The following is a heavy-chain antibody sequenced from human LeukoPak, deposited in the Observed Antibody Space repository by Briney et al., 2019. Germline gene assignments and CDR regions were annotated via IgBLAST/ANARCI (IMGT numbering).Heavy chain of an antibody. CDR3: ARPRVAGSFDY. J-gene: IGHJ4*02. D-gene: IGHD6-19*01. CDR1: GYTFTSYG. Sequence: ASVKVSCKTSGYTFTSYGISWVRQAPGQGLEWMGWISGYNANTNYAQKLQGRVTMTTDTSTSTVYMELRSLRSDDTAVYYCARPRVAGSFDYWGQGTLVTVX. V-gene: IGHV1-18*01. CDR2: ISGYNANT.